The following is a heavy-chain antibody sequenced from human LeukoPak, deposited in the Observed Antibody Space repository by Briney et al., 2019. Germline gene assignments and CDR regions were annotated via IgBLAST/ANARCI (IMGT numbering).Heavy chain of an antibody. CDR3: ANGPF. Sequence: GGSLRLSCVASGFPFNNAWTNGVRQTPGKGLEWVGRIKSKTDGETTDYVAPVKGRFTISRDDSENTVYLQMNSLKTEDTATYYCANGPFWGQGTLVTVSS. D-gene: IGHD4/OR15-4a*01. J-gene: IGHJ4*02. V-gene: IGHV3-15*07. CDR2: IKSKTDGETT. CDR1: GFPFNNAW.